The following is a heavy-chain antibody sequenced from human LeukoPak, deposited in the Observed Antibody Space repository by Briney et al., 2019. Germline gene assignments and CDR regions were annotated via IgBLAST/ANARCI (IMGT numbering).Heavy chain of an antibody. J-gene: IGHJ4*02. D-gene: IGHD6-19*01. V-gene: IGHV3-23*01. CDR3: AQGYGNGWYPH. CDR2: ISVEGESA. CDR1: GFSVSTSG. Sequence: GGSLRLSCTVSGFSVSTSGMSWVRQAQGEGLQTISAISVEGESAYYADSVKGRFTISRDNSKNTLYLQMNSLRVEDTAVYFCAQGYGNGWYPHWGQGSLVSVSS.